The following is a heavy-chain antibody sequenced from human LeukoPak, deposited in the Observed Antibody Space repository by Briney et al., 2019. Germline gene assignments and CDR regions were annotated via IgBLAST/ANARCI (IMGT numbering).Heavy chain of an antibody. CDR2: IYYSGST. Sequence: KTSETLSLTCSVSGGSISSSNYYWGWIRQPPGKGLNWIGSIYYSGSTYYNPSLKSRVTISVDTSKNQFSLKLSSVTAADTAVYYCARDYGQGVVVTAIPPLNWFDPWGQGTLVTVSS. CDR1: GGSISSSNYY. V-gene: IGHV4-39*07. J-gene: IGHJ5*02. CDR3: ARDYGQGVVVTAIPPLNWFDP. D-gene: IGHD2-21*02.